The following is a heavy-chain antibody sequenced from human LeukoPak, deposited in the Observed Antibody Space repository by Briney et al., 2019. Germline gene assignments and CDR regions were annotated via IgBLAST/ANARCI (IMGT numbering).Heavy chain of an antibody. J-gene: IGHJ4*02. Sequence: GGSLRLSCAASGFTFSNYWMTWVRQAPGKGLEWVANIRQDGDTKYYVDSVKGRFTISRDNAMNSLYLQMNSLRAEDTAIYYCARSLPYGTTWYGRSDFWGQGTLVTVSS. D-gene: IGHD6-13*01. CDR1: GFTFSNYW. CDR3: ARSLPYGTTWYGRSDF. V-gene: IGHV3-7*03. CDR2: IRQDGDTK.